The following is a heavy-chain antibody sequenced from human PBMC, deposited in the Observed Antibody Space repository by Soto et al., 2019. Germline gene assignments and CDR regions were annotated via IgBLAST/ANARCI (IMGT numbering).Heavy chain of an antibody. CDR2: ISYDGSNK. V-gene: IGHV3-30-3*01. CDR1: GFTFSSYA. Sequence: QVQLVESGGGVVQPGRSLRLSCAASGFTFSSYAMHWVRQAPGKGLEWVAVISYDGSNKYYADSVKGRFTISRDNSKNTRYRQMNSRRAEDTAVYYCARDPYWGGDCYAGTGAGWFDPWGQGTLVTVSS. D-gene: IGHD2-21*02. CDR3: ARDPYWGGDCYAGTGAGWFDP. J-gene: IGHJ5*02.